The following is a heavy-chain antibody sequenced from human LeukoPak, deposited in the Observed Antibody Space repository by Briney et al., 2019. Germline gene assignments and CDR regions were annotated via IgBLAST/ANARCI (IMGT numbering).Heavy chain of an antibody. CDR1: GFTFSSYW. D-gene: IGHD6-13*01. Sequence: GGSLRLSCAASGFTFSSYWMSCVRQAPGKGREWVAKITQDGSDKYYVGSVKGRSTVSRDNAQNSLYLQMNSLRAEDTAIYYCARKWSSSWSSFDYWGQGTLVTVSS. V-gene: IGHV3-7*05. J-gene: IGHJ4*02. CDR3: ARKWSSSWSSFDY. CDR2: ITQDGSDK.